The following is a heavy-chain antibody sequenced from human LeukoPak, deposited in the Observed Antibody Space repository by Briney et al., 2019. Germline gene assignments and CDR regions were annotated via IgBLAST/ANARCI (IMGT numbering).Heavy chain of an antibody. CDR3: AKSHRNIVLMVYASG. CDR1: GLSFSSQA. CDR2: MSGSGDHI. J-gene: IGHJ4*02. D-gene: IGHD2-8*01. Sequence: GGSLRLSCAASGLSFSSQAMTWVRQAPGKGLEWVSGMSGSGDHIYYADSVKGRFTISRDNSKNTLYLQMNSLRAEDTAVYYCAKSHRNIVLMVYASGWGQGTLVTVSS. V-gene: IGHV3-23*01.